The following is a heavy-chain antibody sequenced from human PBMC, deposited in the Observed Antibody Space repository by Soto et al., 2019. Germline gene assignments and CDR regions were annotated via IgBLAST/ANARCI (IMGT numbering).Heavy chain of an antibody. CDR1: GFTFSSYA. Sequence: EVQLLESGGGLVQPGGSLRLSCAASGFTFSSYAMRWVRQAPGKGLEWVSAISGSGDSTYYADSVKGRFTISRDNSTDTLYLQMNSLRAEDTAVYYWAKRGWGSYYANWGQGTLVTVSS. V-gene: IGHV3-23*01. J-gene: IGHJ4*02. CDR2: ISGSGDST. D-gene: IGHD3-10*01. CDR3: AKRGWGSYYAN.